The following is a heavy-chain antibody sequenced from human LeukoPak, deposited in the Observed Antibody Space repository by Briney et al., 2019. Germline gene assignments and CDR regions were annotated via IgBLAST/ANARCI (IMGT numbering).Heavy chain of an antibody. J-gene: IGHJ3*02. D-gene: IGHD3-3*01. CDR1: GFTFSSYA. Sequence: GGSLRLSCAASGFTFSSYAMHWVRQAPGKGLEWVAVISYDGSNKYYADSVKGRFTISRDNSKNTLYLQMNSLRAEDTAVYYCAKDFYDFWSGYHSDDAFDIWGQGTMLTVSS. CDR2: ISYDGSNK. CDR3: AKDFYDFWSGYHSDDAFDI. V-gene: IGHV3-30-3*01.